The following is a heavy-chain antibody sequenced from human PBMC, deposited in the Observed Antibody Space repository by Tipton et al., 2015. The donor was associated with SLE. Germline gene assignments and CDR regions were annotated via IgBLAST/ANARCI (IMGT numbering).Heavy chain of an antibody. V-gene: IGHV4-38-2*02. D-gene: IGHD2-15*01. Sequence: TLSLTCTVSGYSISSNYYWGWIRQAPGKGLDWIGSIYHTGSTYPNPSLKSRVTISVDTSNNQFSLKLHSVTAADTAVYYCARGTFSLLGIEADWGRGTLVTVSS. CDR3: ARGTFSLLGIEAD. CDR1: GYSISSNYY. CDR2: IYHTGST. J-gene: IGHJ4*02.